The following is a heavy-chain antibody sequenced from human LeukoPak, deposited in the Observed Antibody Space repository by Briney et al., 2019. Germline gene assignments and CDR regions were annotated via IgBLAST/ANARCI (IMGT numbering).Heavy chain of an antibody. D-gene: IGHD1-26*01. V-gene: IGHV4-39*07. CDR2: IYYSGST. CDR1: GGSISSSSYY. CDR3: ATLWRLGASTGEAFDI. Sequence: SETLSLTCTVSGGSISSSSYYWGWIRHPPGKGLEWIGSIYYSGSTNYNPSVKSRVTMSVDTSKNQFSLQLNSVTAADTAVYYCATLWRLGASTGEAFDIWGKGTMVTVSS. J-gene: IGHJ3*02.